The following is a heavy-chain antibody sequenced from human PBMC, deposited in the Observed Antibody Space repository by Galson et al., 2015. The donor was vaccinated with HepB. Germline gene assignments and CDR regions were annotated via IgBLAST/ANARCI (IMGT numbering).Heavy chain of an antibody. D-gene: IGHD3-22*01. CDR3: ARELPAVYYESSGYYLGFDY. J-gene: IGHJ4*02. V-gene: IGHV3-30-3*01. Sequence: SLRLSCEASGFTFSSYDMHWVRQAPGKGREWVGVITYDGSNKYYADSVKSRFTISRDKSKNTLYLKMNSLRAEDTAVYYCARELPAVYYESSGYYLGFDYWGQGTLVTVSS. CDR1: GFTFSSYD. CDR2: ITYDGSNK.